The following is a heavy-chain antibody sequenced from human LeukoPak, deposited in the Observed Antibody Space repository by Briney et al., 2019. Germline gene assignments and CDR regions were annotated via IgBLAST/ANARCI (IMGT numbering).Heavy chain of an antibody. CDR1: GFTFNSYA. D-gene: IGHD1-1*01. Sequence: GGSLRLSCAASGFTFNSYAMIWARQAPGKGLEWVSAIRESGGSAYYPDSVKGRFTISRDNSKNTLYLQMNSLRAEDTAVYYCAKPSTNWNTAFDYWGQGTLVTVSS. J-gene: IGHJ4*02. CDR2: IRESGGSA. CDR3: AKPSTNWNTAFDY. V-gene: IGHV3-23*01.